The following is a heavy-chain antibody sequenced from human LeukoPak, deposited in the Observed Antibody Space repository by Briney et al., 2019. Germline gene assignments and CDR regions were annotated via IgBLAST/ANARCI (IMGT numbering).Heavy chain of an antibody. V-gene: IGHV3-53*01. CDR2: IYSAGSI. Sequence: GGSLRLSCTVSGFTVSSNSMSWVRQAPGKGLEWVSFIYSAGSIYYSDSVKGRFTISIDNSKNTLYPQMNSLRAEDTAVYYCASILLWYVYDYWGQGTLVTVSS. CDR1: GFTVSSNS. CDR3: ASILLWYVYDY. D-gene: IGHD3-10*01. J-gene: IGHJ4*02.